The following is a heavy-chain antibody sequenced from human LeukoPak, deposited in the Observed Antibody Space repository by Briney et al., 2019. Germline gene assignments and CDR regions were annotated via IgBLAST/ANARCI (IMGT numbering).Heavy chain of an antibody. CDR1: GFTFSDYD. D-gene: IGHD1-26*01. CDR2: ISSSGSTI. J-gene: IGHJ3*02. V-gene: IGHV3-11*04. Sequence: GGSLRLSCAASGFTFSDYDMSWIRQAPGKGLEWVSYISSSGSTIYYADSVKGRFTISRDNAKDSLYLQMNSLRAEDTAVYYCARGGIVGATTQFDIWGQGTMVTVSS. CDR3: ARGGIVGATTQFDI.